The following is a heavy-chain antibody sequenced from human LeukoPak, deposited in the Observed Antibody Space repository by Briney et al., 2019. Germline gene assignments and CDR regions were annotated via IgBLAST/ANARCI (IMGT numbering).Heavy chain of an antibody. Sequence: AGGSLRLSCAASGFTFSSYWMHWVRQAPGKGLVWVSRINSDGSSTAYADSVKVRFTISRDNAKNTLYLQMNSLRAEDTALYYCARDLRDTSGSPRNPFDYWGQGTMVTVSS. CDR3: ARDLRDTSGSPRNPFDY. CDR1: GFTFSSYW. D-gene: IGHD3-22*01. V-gene: IGHV3-74*01. J-gene: IGHJ4*02. CDR2: INSDGSST.